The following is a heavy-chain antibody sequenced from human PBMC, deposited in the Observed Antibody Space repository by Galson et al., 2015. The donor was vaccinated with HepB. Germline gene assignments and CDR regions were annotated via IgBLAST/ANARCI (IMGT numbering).Heavy chain of an antibody. CDR3: ARADYGSQSYFDY. V-gene: IGHV1-46*04. J-gene: IGHJ4*02. CDR1: GYTFTSYY. D-gene: IGHD4-17*01. Sequence: SVKVSCRASGYTFTSYYMHWVRQAPGQGLEWMGIINPSGGSTSYAQKLQGRVTMTRDTSTSTVYMELSSLRSEDTAVYYCARADYGSQSYFDYWGQGTLVTVSS. CDR2: INPSGGST.